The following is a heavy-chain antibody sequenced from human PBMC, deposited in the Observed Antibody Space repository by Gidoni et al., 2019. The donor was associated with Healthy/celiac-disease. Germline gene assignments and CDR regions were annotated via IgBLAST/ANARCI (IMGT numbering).Heavy chain of an antibody. CDR2: ISGSGGST. Sequence: EVQLLESGGGLVQPGGSLRLSCAASGFTFSSYAMSWVRQAPGKGLEGVSAISGSGGSTYYADSVKGRFTISRDNSKNTLYLQMNSLRAEDTAVYYCAKMTGYSSSWSRVNAFDIWGQGTMVTVSS. D-gene: IGHD6-13*01. V-gene: IGHV3-23*01. CDR1: GFTFSSYA. CDR3: AKMTGYSSSWSRVNAFDI. J-gene: IGHJ3*02.